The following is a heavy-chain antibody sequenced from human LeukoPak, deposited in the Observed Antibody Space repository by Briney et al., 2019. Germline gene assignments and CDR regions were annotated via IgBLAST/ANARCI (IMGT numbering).Heavy chain of an antibody. Sequence: SETLSLTCTVSGGSISSYYWSWIRQPAGKGLEWIGSMYYSGSTYYNSSIKSRVTLSLDRSESQFSLKLSSVTAADTAVYYCARRLLGYCSGGSCYSGYFQHWGQGTLVTVSS. J-gene: IGHJ1*01. CDR1: GGSISSYY. CDR3: ARRLLGYCSGGSCYSGYFQH. V-gene: IGHV4-59*04. D-gene: IGHD2-15*01. CDR2: MYYSGST.